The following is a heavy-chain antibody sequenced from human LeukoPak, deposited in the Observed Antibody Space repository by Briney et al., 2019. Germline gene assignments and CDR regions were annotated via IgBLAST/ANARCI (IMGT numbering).Heavy chain of an antibody. D-gene: IGHD5-24*01. CDR3: ARDMAEEEMASHFDY. CDR2: IIPIFGTA. V-gene: IGHV1-69*13. Sequence: GASVKVSCKASGGTFSSCAISWVRQAPGQGLEWMGGIIPIFGTANYAQKFQGRVTITADESTSTAYMELSSLRSEDTAVYYCARDMAEEEMASHFDYWGQGTLVTVSS. J-gene: IGHJ4*02. CDR1: GGTFSSCA.